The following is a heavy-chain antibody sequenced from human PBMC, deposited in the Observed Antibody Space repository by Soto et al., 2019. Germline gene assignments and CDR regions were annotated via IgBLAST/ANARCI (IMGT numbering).Heavy chain of an antibody. D-gene: IGHD2-2*01. CDR2: ISYNGSNK. V-gene: IGHV3-30*18. Sequence: GGSLRLSCAASGFTFSSYRMHWVRQAPGKGLEWVAVISYNGSNKYYADSVKGRFTISRDNSKNTLYLQMNSLRAEDTAVYYCAKDAGGPVVVPAAYFDYWGQGTLVTVSS. CDR3: AKDAGGPVVVPAAYFDY. CDR1: GFTFSSYR. J-gene: IGHJ4*02.